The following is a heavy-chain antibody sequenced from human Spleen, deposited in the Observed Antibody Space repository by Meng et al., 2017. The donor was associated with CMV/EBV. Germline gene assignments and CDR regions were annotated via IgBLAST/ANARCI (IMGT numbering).Heavy chain of an antibody. D-gene: IGHD3-3*01. Sequence: ASVKVSCKASGYTFTSYYMHWVRQAPGQGLEWMGIINPSGGSTSYAQKFQGRVTMTRDTSTSTVYMELSSLRSEDTAVYYCASEAPRLYDFWSSTSNYGMDVWGQGPTVTVSS. V-gene: IGHV1-46*01. CDR2: INPSGGST. CDR3: ASEAPRLYDFWSSTSNYGMDV. J-gene: IGHJ6*02. CDR1: GYTFTSYY.